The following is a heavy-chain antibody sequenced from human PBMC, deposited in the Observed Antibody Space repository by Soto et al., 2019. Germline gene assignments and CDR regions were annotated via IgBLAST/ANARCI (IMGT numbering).Heavy chain of an antibody. CDR3: ARYCGAAACYPGFDY. J-gene: IGHJ4*02. CDR2: ISGSAEGT. V-gene: IGHV3-23*01. D-gene: IGHD2-15*01. Sequence: EVQLLEAGGGLAQPGDSLRLSCVASGFTFSSYVMTWVRQAPGKGLEWVSAISGSAEGTYYADSVKGRFAISRDNSRNTLYLQMNSLRVEDTAKYYCARYCGAAACYPGFDYWGQGTLLTVSS. CDR1: GFTFSSYV.